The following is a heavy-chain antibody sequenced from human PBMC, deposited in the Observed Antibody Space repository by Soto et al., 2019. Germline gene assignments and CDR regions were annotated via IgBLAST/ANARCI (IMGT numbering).Heavy chain of an antibody. CDR1: GFTFSSYA. CDR2: ISYDGSNK. V-gene: IGHV3-30-3*01. J-gene: IGHJ6*02. D-gene: IGHD3-9*01. CDR3: ARDGRKTYYDILTGPGRYYYYYGMDV. Sequence: GGSLRLSCAASGFTFSSYAMHWVRQAPGKGLEWVAVISYDGSNKYYADSVKGRFTISRDNSKNTLYLQMNSLRAEDTAVYYCARDGRKTYYDILTGPGRYYYYYGMDVWGQGTTVTVSS.